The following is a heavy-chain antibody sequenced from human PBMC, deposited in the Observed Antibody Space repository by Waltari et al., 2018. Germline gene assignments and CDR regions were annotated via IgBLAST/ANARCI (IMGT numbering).Heavy chain of an antibody. CDR1: GFIFSSYA. Sequence: QVQLVESGGGVVQPGRSLRLSCAASGFIFSSYAMHWVRQAPGKGLEWVAVISYDGSKKYYADSVKGRFTISRDNSKNTLYLQMNSLRAEDTAVYYCARAPVASCGGDCYSGYYYYGMDVWGQGTTVTVSS. J-gene: IGHJ6*02. V-gene: IGHV3-30*01. CDR3: ARAPVASCGGDCYSGYYYYGMDV. D-gene: IGHD2-21*02. CDR2: ISYDGSKK.